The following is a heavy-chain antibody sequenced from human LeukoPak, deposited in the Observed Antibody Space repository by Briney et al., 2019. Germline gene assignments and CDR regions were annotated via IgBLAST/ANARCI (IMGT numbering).Heavy chain of an antibody. CDR2: IYYSGST. Sequence: PSETLSLTCTVSGGSISSYYWSWIRQPPGKGLEWIGYIYYSGSTNYNPSLKSRVTISVDTSKNQFSLKLSSVTAADTAVYYCAKSPVFQYYDFWSGLDYWGQGTLVTVSS. CDR1: GGSISSYY. D-gene: IGHD3-3*01. CDR3: AKSPVFQYYDFWSGLDY. J-gene: IGHJ4*02. V-gene: IGHV4-59*12.